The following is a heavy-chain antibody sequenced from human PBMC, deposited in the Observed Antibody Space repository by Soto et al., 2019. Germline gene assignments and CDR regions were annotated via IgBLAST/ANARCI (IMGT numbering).Heavy chain of an antibody. V-gene: IGHV1-2*04. CDR1: GYTFTGYY. J-gene: IGHJ6*02. CDR3: ARDCSGGSGRLYYYYYGMDV. D-gene: IGHD2-15*01. Sequence: GASVKVSCKASGYTFTGYYMHWVRQAPGQGLEWMGWINPNSGGTNYAQKFQGWVTMTRDTSISTAYMELSRLRSDDTAVYYCARDCSGGSGRLYYYYYGMDVWGQGTTVTVSS. CDR2: INPNSGGT.